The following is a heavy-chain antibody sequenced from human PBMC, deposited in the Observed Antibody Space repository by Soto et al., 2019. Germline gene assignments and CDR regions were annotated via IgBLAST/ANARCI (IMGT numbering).Heavy chain of an antibody. Sequence: SETLSLTCTVSGDSMTSGDYSWSWIRQPPGKGLEWLGYIYRTGNTHYSPSLKSRVSISQDRSKNQFSLELTSVTAAGTAVYYCARGIFPVLLPVGHWFDPWGQGTLVTVSS. D-gene: IGHD3-10*01. J-gene: IGHJ5*02. CDR1: GDSMTSGDYS. CDR2: IYRTGNT. V-gene: IGHV4-30-2*01. CDR3: ARGIFPVLLPVGHWFDP.